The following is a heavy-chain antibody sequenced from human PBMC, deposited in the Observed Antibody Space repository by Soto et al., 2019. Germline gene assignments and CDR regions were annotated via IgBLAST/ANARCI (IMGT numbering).Heavy chain of an antibody. CDR1: GYSFTSYW. J-gene: IGHJ6*02. V-gene: IGHV5-51*01. D-gene: IGHD1-26*01. CDR2: IYPGDSDT. CDR3: ARHTLGQSGSYNYYYYGMDV. Sequence: PGESLKISCKGSGYSFTSYWIGWVRQMPGKGLEWMGIIYPGDSDTRYSPSFQGQVTISADKSISTAYLQWSSLKASDTAMYYCARHTLGQSGSYNYYYYGMDVWGQGATVTVSS.